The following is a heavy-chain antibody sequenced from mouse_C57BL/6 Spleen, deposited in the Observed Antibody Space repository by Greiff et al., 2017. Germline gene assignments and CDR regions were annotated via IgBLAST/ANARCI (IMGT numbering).Heavy chain of an antibody. V-gene: IGHV1-50*01. D-gene: IGHD1-1*01. Sequence: QVQLQQPGAELVKPGASVKLSCKASGYNFTSYWMQWVKQRPGQGLEWIGEIDPSDSYTNYNHKFKGKATLTVDTSSSTASMQLSSLTSEDSAVYDCARSDYCGSSDGYVDVWGTGTTVTVSS. J-gene: IGHJ1*03. CDR2: IDPSDSYT. CDR3: ARSDYCGSSDGYVDV. CDR1: GYNFTSYW.